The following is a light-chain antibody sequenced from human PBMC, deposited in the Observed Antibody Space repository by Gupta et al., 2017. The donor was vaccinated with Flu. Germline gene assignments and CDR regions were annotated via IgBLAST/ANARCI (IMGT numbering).Light chain of an antibody. V-gene: IGLV2-8*01. CDR1: SIDICIYNY. Sequence: TGTSIDICIYNYGSQYQPDPGKAPILMIEEVSKRPSEVPDRFSGSKSGNTASLTVSGLQAEDEAYYYCCSYAASGVFGGGTKLTVL. CDR3: CSYAASGV. J-gene: IGLJ3*02. CDR2: EVS.